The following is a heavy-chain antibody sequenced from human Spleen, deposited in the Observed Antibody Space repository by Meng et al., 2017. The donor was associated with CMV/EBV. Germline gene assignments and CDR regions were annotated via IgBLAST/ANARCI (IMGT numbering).Heavy chain of an antibody. CDR2: IYYSGST. Sequence: SETLSLTCTVSGGSVSSGAHYWSWIRQPPGKGLEWIGYIYYSGSTNYNPSLKSRVTISVDTSKNQFSLKLSSVTAADTAVYYCARDPVPAATTHRRYWYFDLWGRGTLVTVSS. D-gene: IGHD2-2*01. CDR3: ARDPVPAATTHRRYWYFDL. CDR1: GGSVSSGAHY. J-gene: IGHJ2*01. V-gene: IGHV4-61*08.